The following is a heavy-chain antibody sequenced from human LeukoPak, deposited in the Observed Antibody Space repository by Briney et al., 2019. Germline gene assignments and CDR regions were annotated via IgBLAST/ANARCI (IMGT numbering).Heavy chain of an antibody. CDR3: AKHRLPVAGSPSKNPTAYFED. J-gene: IGHJ4*02. D-gene: IGHD6-19*01. V-gene: IGHV3-23*01. Sequence: PGGSLRLSCAASGFTFTIHSMSWVRQAPGKGLEWVSAISSSGHVTFYADSVKGRFTVSRDQSQYTLFLHMSSLRADDTAVYYCAKHRLPVAGSPSKNPTAYFEDWGQGILVTVSS. CDR2: ISSSGHVT. CDR1: GFTFTIHS.